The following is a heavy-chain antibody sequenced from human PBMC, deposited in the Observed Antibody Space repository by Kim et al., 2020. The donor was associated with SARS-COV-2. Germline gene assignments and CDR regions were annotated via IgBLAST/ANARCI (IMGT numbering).Heavy chain of an antibody. J-gene: IGHJ4*02. Sequence: GGSLRLSCAASGFTFSSYAMHWVRQAPGKGLEWVAVISYDGSNKYYADSVKGRFTISRDNSKNTLYLQMNSLRAEDTAVYYCARDWAIFESYYFDYWGQGTLVTVSS. CDR3: ARDWAIFESYYFDY. CDR2: ISYDGSNK. V-gene: IGHV3-30*04. CDR1: GFTFSSYA. D-gene: IGHD3-3*01.